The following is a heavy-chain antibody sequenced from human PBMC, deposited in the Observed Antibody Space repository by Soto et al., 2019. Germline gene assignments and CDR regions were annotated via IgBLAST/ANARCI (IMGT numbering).Heavy chain of an antibody. CDR1: GFTFSSYS. J-gene: IGHJ4*02. CDR2: ISSSSSTI. Sequence: VQLVESGGGLVQPGGSLRLSCAASGFTFSSYSMNWVRQAPGKGLEWVSYISSSSSTIYYADSVKGRFTISRDNAKNSLYLQMNSLRAEDTAVYYCARGRGTAGYYDFWSGYPFYFDYWGQGTLVTVSS. V-gene: IGHV3-48*01. D-gene: IGHD3-3*01. CDR3: ARGRGTAGYYDFWSGYPFYFDY.